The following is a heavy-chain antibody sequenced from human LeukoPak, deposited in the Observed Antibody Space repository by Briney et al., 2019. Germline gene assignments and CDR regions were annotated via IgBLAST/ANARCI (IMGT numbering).Heavy chain of an antibody. J-gene: IGHJ4*02. V-gene: IGHV4-31*03. Sequence: PSETLSLSCTVSGGSINNGGYYWSWIRQHPGKGLEWIGYIYYSGSSYYNPSLRSRVTISVDTSKNHFSLKLSSVTAADTAVYYCARNRDGYNSFDYWGQGTLVTVSS. CDR2: IYYSGSS. D-gene: IGHD5-24*01. CDR1: GGSINNGGYY. CDR3: ARNRDGYNSFDY.